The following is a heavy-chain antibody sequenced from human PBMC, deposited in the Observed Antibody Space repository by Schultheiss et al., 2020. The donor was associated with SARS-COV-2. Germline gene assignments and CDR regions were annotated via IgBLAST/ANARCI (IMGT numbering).Heavy chain of an antibody. J-gene: IGHJ6*02. Sequence: GGSLRLSCVASGFTFSSYGMHWVRQAPGKGLEWVAVIWYDGSNKEYADSVKGRFTISRDNSRNTMYMQMKSVRAEDTAVYYCASLDDYGDQAYYYYGMDVWGQGTTVTVSS. D-gene: IGHD4-17*01. CDR3: ASLDDYGDQAYYYYGMDV. V-gene: IGHV3-33*01. CDR1: GFTFSSYG. CDR2: IWYDGSNK.